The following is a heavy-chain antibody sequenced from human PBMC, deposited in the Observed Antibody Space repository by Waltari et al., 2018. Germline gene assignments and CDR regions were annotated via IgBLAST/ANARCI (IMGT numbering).Heavy chain of an antibody. Sequence: QLQLQESGPGLVKPSATLSLTCTVSGCSISSSSYYWGWTRQPPGKGLEWIGSIYYSGSTYYNPSLKSRVTISVDTSKNQFSLKLSSVTAADTAVYYCARAPYGDLTFDYWGQGTLVTVSS. J-gene: IGHJ4*02. CDR2: IYYSGST. D-gene: IGHD4-17*01. CDR3: ARAPYGDLTFDY. CDR1: GCSISSSSYY. V-gene: IGHV4-39*07.